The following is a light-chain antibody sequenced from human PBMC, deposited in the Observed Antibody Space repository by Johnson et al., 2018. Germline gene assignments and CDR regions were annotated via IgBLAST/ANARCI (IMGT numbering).Light chain of an antibody. Sequence: QSVLTQPPSVSAAPGQKVTISCSGSSSNIGNNYVSWYQQLPGTAPKLLIYENNKRPSGIPDRFSGSKSGTSATLGITGLQTGDEADYYCGTGDSSLSAGNVFGTGPKVTVL. CDR3: GTGDSSLSAGNV. CDR1: SSNIGNNY. V-gene: IGLV1-51*02. CDR2: ENN. J-gene: IGLJ1*01.